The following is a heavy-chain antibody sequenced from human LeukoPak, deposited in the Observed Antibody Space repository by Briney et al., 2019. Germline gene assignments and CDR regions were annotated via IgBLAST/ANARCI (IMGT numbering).Heavy chain of an antibody. J-gene: IGHJ4*02. CDR3: ARGPWSGTNVY. V-gene: IGHV3-11*01. CDR1: GFTFSDYY. Sequence: GGSLTLSCAASGFTFSDYYMSWLRQAPGKGLEWVSYSSRRGSTIYYPHSLKGRFTIPRDNVKTSLYLQMNSLRAEDTAVYYCARGPWSGTNVYRGQGALVTVSS. D-gene: IGHD1-7*01. CDR2: SSRRGSTI.